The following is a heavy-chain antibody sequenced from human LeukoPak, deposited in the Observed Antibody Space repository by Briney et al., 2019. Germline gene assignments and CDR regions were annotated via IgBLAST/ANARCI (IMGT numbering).Heavy chain of an antibody. D-gene: IGHD6-19*01. J-gene: IGHJ4*02. V-gene: IGHV4-34*01. Sequence: PSETLSLTCTVSGGSISGYYWSWIRQPPGKGLEWIGEINHSGSTNYNPSLKSRVTISVDTSKNQFSLKLSSVTAADTAVYYCASSGPEISSGWPYWGQGTLVTVSS. CDR1: GGSISGYY. CDR2: INHSGST. CDR3: ASSGPEISSGWPY.